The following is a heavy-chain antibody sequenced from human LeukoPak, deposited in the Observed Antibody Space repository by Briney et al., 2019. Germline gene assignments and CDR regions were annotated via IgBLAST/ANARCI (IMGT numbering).Heavy chain of an antibody. CDR1: GFTFSNYW. CDR3: ARWPVAGSDRHFDY. CDR2: INPDGRDT. J-gene: IGHJ4*02. V-gene: IGHV3-7*03. D-gene: IGHD6-19*01. Sequence: PGGSLRLSCETSGFTFSNYWMGWVRQAPGKGLEWVANINPDGRDTYYVDSVKGRFTISRDNAKKSMFLQMNSLRAEDTAVYYCARWPVAGSDRHFDYWGQGTLVTVSS.